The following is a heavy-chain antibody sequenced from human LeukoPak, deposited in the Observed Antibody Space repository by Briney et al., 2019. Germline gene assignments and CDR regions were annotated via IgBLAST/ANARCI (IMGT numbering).Heavy chain of an antibody. CDR1: GASIARDGYY. V-gene: IGHV4-30-4*08. CDR3: ARDSHGDYDIYFDS. CDR2: IYYSGNS. Sequence: SETLSLTCTVSGASIARDGYYWRWIRQPPGKGLEWIGYIYYSGNSYYHPSLKSRVTLSIDTSKNQFSLRLNSVTAADTAVYYCARDSHGDYDIYFDSWGQGTLVTVSS. J-gene: IGHJ4*02. D-gene: IGHD4-17*01.